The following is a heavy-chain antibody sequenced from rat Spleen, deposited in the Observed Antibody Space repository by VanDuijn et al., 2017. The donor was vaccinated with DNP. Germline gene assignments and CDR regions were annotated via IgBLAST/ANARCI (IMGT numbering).Heavy chain of an antibody. CDR3: SRDRWGYFDF. Sequence: QVQLKESGPGLAQTSQTLSLTCTVSGFSLTSYGVIWVRQPHGKGLEWIAAISSGGITSNNSALKSRLSFSRATSKSQVFLKMNSLQTEDTAIYFCSRDRWGYFDFWGPGTMVTVSS. V-gene: IGHV2S12*01. D-gene: IGHD5-1*01. J-gene: IGHJ1*01. CDR1: GFSLTSYG. CDR2: ISSGGIT.